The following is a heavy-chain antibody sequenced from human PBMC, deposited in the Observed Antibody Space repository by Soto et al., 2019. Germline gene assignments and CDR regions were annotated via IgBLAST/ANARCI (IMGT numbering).Heavy chain of an antibody. Sequence: EVQLVESGGGLVQPGGSLRLSCAASGFTFSTSWMNWVRQAPGKGLEWVAGGKEDGSEKYYVDSVKGRFTISKDNAENSLELHMNRLRGEDTAVYDCVIDRGYNAFDYWGLGTLVTVSS. CDR3: VIDRGYNAFDY. CDR2: GKEDGSEK. D-gene: IGHD5-18*01. CDR1: GFTFSTSW. V-gene: IGHV3-7*01. J-gene: IGHJ4*02.